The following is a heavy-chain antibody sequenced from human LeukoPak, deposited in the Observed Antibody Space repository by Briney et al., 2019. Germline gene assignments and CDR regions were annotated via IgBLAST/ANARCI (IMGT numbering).Heavy chain of an antibody. V-gene: IGHV4-61*02. D-gene: IGHD4-17*01. CDR1: GGSISSGSYY. CDR2: IYTSGST. J-gene: IGHJ3*02. CDR3: ARVGPVTSGDDAFDI. Sequence: SETLSLTCTVSGGSISSGSYYWSWIRQPAGKGLEWIGRIYTSGSTNYNPSLKSRVTISVDTSKNQFSLKLSSVTAADTAVYYCARVGPVTSGDDAFDIWGQGTMVTVSS.